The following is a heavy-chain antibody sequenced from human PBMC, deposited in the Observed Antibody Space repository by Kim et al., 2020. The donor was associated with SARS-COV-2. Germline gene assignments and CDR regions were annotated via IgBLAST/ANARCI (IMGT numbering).Heavy chain of an antibody. CDR1: GYTFTSYA. CDR2: INTNTGNP. CDR3: ASPDTAIGPGYYYGMDV. V-gene: IGHV7-4-1*02. D-gene: IGHD5-18*01. Sequence: ASVKVSCKASGYTFTSYAMNWVRQAPGQGLEWMGWINTNTGNPTYAQGFTGRFVFSLDTSVSTAYLQISSLKAEDTAVYYCASPDTAIGPGYYYGMDVWGQGTTVTVSS. J-gene: IGHJ6*02.